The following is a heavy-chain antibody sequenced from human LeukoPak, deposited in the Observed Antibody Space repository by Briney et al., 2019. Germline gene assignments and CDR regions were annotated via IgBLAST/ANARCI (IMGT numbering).Heavy chain of an antibody. Sequence: GGSLRLSCAASGFTFSSYWMHWVRQAPGKGRVWVSRINSDGSSTSYADSVKGRFTISRDNAKNTLYLQMNSLRAEDTAVYYCARDRAPDRPFDYWGQGTPVTVSS. J-gene: IGHJ4*02. CDR1: GFTFSSYW. CDR2: INSDGSST. D-gene: IGHD6-6*01. CDR3: ARDRAPDRPFDY. V-gene: IGHV3-74*01.